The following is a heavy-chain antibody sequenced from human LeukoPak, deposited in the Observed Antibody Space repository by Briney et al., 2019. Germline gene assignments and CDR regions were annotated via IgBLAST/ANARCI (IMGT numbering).Heavy chain of an antibody. Sequence: GRSLRLSCAVSGFTFSNYAMHWVRQAPGKGLEWVALISFDESNKFYADSVKGRFTISRDSSKNTLYLQMNSLRAEDTAVYYCARDPRSYCSTSNCYALDYWGQAAMATVSS. CDR3: ARDPRSYCSTSNCYALDY. V-gene: IGHV3-30-3*01. J-gene: IGHJ4*02. CDR2: ISFDESNK. D-gene: IGHD2-2*01. CDR1: GFTFSNYA.